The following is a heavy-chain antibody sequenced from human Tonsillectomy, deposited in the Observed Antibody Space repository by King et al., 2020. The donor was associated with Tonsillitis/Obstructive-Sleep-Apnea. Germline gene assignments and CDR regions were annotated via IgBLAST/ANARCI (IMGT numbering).Heavy chain of an antibody. CDR2: ISTRSSYI. J-gene: IGHJ5*02. CDR1: GFTFSSYR. V-gene: IGHV3-21*01. D-gene: IGHD2-21*01. Sequence: VQLVESGGGLVKPGGSLRLSCVASGFTFSSYRMNWVRQAPGKGLEWVSSISTRSSYIYYADSVKGRFTVSRDNAKNSLYLQMTSLRAEDTAVYYCARYHAVMAPWGQGPLVPVSS. CDR3: ARYHAVMAP.